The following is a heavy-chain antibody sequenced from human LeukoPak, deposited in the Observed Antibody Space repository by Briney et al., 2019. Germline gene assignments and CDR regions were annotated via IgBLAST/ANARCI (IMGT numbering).Heavy chain of an antibody. Sequence: ASVKVSSKASRYTFTGYYMHCVRQAPGQRLEWMGIFSRSGRRKSYEQKFHGKVTMTRDTSASPVYMQLSSLRSEDTAVYYCGRDQRYYDSSGHLDYWRRGTMLSVPS. CDR3: GRDQRYYDSSGHLDY. V-gene: IGHV1-46*01. CDR1: RYTFTGYY. J-gene: IGHJ4*02. D-gene: IGHD3-22*01. CDR2: FSRSGRRK.